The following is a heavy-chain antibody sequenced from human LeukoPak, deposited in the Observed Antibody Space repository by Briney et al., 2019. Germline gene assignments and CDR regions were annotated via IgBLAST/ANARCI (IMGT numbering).Heavy chain of an antibody. CDR3: AGDVSPLAAAGITPYNWFDP. J-gene: IGHJ5*02. D-gene: IGHD6-13*01. V-gene: IGHV1-18*01. CDR2: ISAYNGNT. CDR1: GYTFTSYG. Sequence: GASVKVSCKASGYTFTSYGISWVRQAPGQGLEWMGWISAYNGNTNYAQKLQGRVTMTTDTSTSTAYMELRSLRSDDTAVYYCAGDVSPLAAAGITPYNWFDPWGQGTLVTVSS.